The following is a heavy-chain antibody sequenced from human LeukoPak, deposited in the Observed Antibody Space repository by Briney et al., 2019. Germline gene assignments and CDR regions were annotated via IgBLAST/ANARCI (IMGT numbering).Heavy chain of an antibody. CDR3: ARVNGVMVRGVSFDY. CDR1: GGSISSSSYY. J-gene: IGHJ4*02. V-gene: IGHV4-39*07. Sequence: SETLSLTCTVSGGSISSSSYYWGWIRQPPGQGLEWIGNIYYTGSTYYNPSLRSRVTISVDTSKNQFSLKLSSVTAADTAVYYCARVNGVMVRGVSFDYWGQGTLVTVSS. CDR2: IYYTGST. D-gene: IGHD3-10*01.